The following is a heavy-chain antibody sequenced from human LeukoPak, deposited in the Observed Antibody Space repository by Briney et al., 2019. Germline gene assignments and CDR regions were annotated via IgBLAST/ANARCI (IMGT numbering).Heavy chain of an antibody. D-gene: IGHD2-2*01. CDR2: IYYSGTT. Sequence: SETLSLTCTVSGGSISSYYWSWIRQPPGKGLEWIGYIYYSGTTYYNPSLKSRVTISMDTYKNQFSLKLSSVTAADTAVYYCASRYCSSTSCYYYYGMDVWGQGTTVTVSS. CDR3: ASRYCSSTSCYYYYGMDV. J-gene: IGHJ6*02. V-gene: IGHV4-59*12. CDR1: GGSISSYY.